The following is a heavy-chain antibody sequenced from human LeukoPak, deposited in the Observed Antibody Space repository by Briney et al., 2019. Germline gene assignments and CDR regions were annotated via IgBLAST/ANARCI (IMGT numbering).Heavy chain of an antibody. Sequence: SETLSLTCAVSGGSISSSNWWSGVRQPPGKGLEWIGEIYHSGSTNYNPSLKSRVTISVDKSKNQFSLKLSSVTAADTAVYYCASSGYYYGSGNAFDPWGQGTLVTVSS. CDR1: GGSISSSNW. CDR3: ASSGYYYGSGNAFDP. V-gene: IGHV4-4*02. J-gene: IGHJ5*02. D-gene: IGHD3-10*01. CDR2: IYHSGST.